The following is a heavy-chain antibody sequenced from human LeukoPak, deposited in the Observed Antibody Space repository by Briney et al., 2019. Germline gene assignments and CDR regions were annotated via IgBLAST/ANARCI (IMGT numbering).Heavy chain of an antibody. Sequence: PGGSLRLSCAASGFIFSSYAMSWVRQAPGKGLDWVSVFSGSGGRTYYADSVKGRFTISRDNSKNTLYLQMNSLRAEDTAVYYCAIVEESGDYFDYWGQGTLVTVSS. CDR3: AIVEESGDYFDY. CDR2: FSGSGGRT. J-gene: IGHJ4*02. CDR1: GFIFSSYA. D-gene: IGHD2-15*01. V-gene: IGHV3-23*01.